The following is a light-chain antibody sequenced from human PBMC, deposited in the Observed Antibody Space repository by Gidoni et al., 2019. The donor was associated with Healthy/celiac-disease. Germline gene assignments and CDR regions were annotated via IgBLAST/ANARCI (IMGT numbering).Light chain of an antibody. CDR1: QSVSSN. CDR3: QQYNNWPPMYT. V-gene: IGKV3-15*01. J-gene: IGKJ2*01. CDR2: GAS. Sequence: TQSPATLSVSPGERATLSCRASQSVSSNLAWYQQKPGQAPRLLIYGASTRATGIPARFSGSGSGTEFTLTISSLQSEDFAVYYCQQYNNWPPMYTFXQXTKLEIK.